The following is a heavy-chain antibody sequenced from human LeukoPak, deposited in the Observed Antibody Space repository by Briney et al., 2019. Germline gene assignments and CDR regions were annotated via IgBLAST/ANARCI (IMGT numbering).Heavy chain of an antibody. D-gene: IGHD6-19*01. CDR2: IYTSGST. CDR1: GGSISSYY. V-gene: IGHV4-4*07. J-gene: IGHJ5*02. CDR3: ARHPHGPAVAGRHLNWFDP. Sequence: KPSETLSLTCTVSGGSISSYYWSWIRQPAGKGLEWIGRIYTSGSTNYNPSLKSRVTMSVDTSKKQFSLKLSSVTAADTAVYYCARHPHGPAVAGRHLNWFDPWGQGTLVTVSS.